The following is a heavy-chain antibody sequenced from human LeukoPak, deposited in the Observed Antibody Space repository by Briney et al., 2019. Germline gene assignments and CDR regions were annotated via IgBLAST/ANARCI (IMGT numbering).Heavy chain of an antibody. D-gene: IGHD3-22*01. V-gene: IGHV3-66*02. J-gene: IGHJ6*03. CDR2: LHSDGET. Sequence: GGSLRLPCAASGFTVSNNYMSWVRHSPGKGLEWVSILHSDGETYSADSVKGRFTISGENSKNMLYLQMNSLRGEDTAVYYCARGSYYGSGAYHMDVWGKGTTVTVSS. CDR1: GFTVSNNY. CDR3: ARGSYYGSGAYHMDV.